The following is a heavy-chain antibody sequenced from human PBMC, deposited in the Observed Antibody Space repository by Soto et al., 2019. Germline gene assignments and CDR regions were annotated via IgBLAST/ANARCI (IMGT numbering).Heavy chain of an antibody. CDR2: IYYSGST. Sequence: SETLSLTCTVSGGSISSYYWSWIRQPPGKGLEWIGYIYYSGSTNYNPSLKSRVTISVDTSKNQFSLKLSSVTAADTAVYYCAREYIAARSELYYFDYWGQGXLVTVYS. CDR3: AREYIAARSELYYFDY. J-gene: IGHJ4*02. D-gene: IGHD6-6*01. V-gene: IGHV4-59*01. CDR1: GGSISSYY.